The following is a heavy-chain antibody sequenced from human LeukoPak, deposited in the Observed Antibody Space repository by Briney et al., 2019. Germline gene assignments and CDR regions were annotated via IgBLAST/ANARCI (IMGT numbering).Heavy chain of an antibody. Sequence: SETLSLTCTVSGGSISTYYWSWIRQPPGKGLEWIGYIYYSGSTNYSPSLKSRATISVDTSKNQFSLKLSSVTAADTAVYYCARAVAGTLAAFDIWGQGTMVTVSS. D-gene: IGHD6-19*01. CDR2: IYYSGST. V-gene: IGHV4-59*01. J-gene: IGHJ3*02. CDR3: ARAVAGTLAAFDI. CDR1: GGSISTYY.